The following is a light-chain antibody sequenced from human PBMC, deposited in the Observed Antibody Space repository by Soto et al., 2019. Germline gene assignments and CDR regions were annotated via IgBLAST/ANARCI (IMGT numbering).Light chain of an antibody. Sequence: QAVVTQEPSVSVSPGGTVTLTCASSTGAVTSSYYANWFQQKPGQPPRALIFGTSNKHSWTPARFAGSLLGCKAVLTLSGVQPEVEADYYCLLYYDGAQRGFGGGTKLTVL. CDR1: TGAVTSSYY. J-gene: IGLJ2*01. CDR3: LLYYDGAQRG. V-gene: IGLV7-43*01. CDR2: GTS.